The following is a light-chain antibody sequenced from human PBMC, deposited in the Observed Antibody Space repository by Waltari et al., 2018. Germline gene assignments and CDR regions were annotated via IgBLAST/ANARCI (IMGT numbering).Light chain of an antibody. CDR1: QSVSSSY. CDR2: GAS. J-gene: IGKJ3*01. Sequence: EIVLTQSPGTLSLSPGERATLSCRASQSVSSSYLAWYQQKPGQAPRLLIYGASSRATGIPDRFSGSGSGTDFTLTISRLEPEDFATYFCLQYESEPFTFGPGTKLEIK. V-gene: IGKV3-20*01. CDR3: LQYESEPFT.